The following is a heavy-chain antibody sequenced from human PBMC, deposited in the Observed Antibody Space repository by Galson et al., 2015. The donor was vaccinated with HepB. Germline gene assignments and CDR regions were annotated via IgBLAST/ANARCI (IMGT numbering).Heavy chain of an antibody. CDR3: ARGDYGGNSVAFDI. Sequence: SLRLSCAASGFTFSSYDMHWVRQATGKGLEWVSAIGTAGDTYYPGSVKGRFTISRENAKNSLYLQMNSLRAGDTAVYYCARGDYGGNSVAFDIWGQGTMVTVSS. CDR2: IGTAGDT. V-gene: IGHV3-13*01. J-gene: IGHJ3*02. CDR1: GFTFSSYD. D-gene: IGHD4-23*01.